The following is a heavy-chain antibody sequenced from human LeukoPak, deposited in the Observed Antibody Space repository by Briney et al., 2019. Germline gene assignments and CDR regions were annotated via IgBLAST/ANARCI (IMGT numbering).Heavy chain of an antibody. D-gene: IGHD3-10*01. V-gene: IGHV1-58*01. Sequence: SVKVSCKASGFTFTSSAVQWVRQARGQRLEWIGSIVVGSGNTNYAQKFQERVTITRDMSTSTAYMELSSLRSEDTAVYYCAAVLGSGSYLYYFDYWGLGTLVTVSS. J-gene: IGHJ4*02. CDR3: AAVLGSGSYLYYFDY. CDR2: IVVGSGNT. CDR1: GFTFTSSA.